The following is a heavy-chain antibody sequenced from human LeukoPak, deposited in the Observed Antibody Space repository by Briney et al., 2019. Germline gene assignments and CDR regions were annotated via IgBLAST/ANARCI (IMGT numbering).Heavy chain of an antibody. Sequence: GESLEISFQGSGYSFTSYWIGWVRPMPGKGLEWMGIIYPGDSDTRYSPSFQGQVTISADKSISTAYLQWSSLKASDTAMYYCARGGRSGYSSSWFNKFDPWGQGTLVTVSS. CDR1: GYSFTSYW. CDR3: ARGGRSGYSSSWFNKFDP. CDR2: IYPGDSDT. V-gene: IGHV5-51*01. J-gene: IGHJ5*02. D-gene: IGHD6-13*01.